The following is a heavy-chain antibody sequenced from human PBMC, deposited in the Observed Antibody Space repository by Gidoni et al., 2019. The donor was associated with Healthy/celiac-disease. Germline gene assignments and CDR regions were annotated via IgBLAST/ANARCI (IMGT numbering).Heavy chain of an antibody. CDR3: ATSYKFAAYYFYY. CDR2: LSYDGSNK. CDR1: GFSFSSYA. D-gene: IGHD1-1*01. Sequence: QAQPVESGGGVDQPGRSLRRHCAACGFSFSSYAMHWVRKAPGKGLVCVAVLSYDGSNKYYADSVKGRFTISRDNSKNTLYLQMNSLRAEDTAVYYCATSYKFAAYYFYYWGQGTLVTVSS. V-gene: IGHV3-30-3*01. J-gene: IGHJ4*02.